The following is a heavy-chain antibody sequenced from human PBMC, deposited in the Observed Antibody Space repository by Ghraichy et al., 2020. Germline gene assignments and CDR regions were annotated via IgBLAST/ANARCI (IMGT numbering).Heavy chain of an antibody. CDR3: ARDFSGSYIDY. D-gene: IGHD1-26*01. V-gene: IGHV3-48*01. CDR1: GFTFSSYS. Sequence: GGSLRLSCAASGFTFSSYSMNWVRQAPGKGLEWVSYISSSSSTIYYADSVKGRFTISRDNAKNSLYLQMNSLRAEDTAVYYCARDFSGSYIDYWGQGTLVTVSS. CDR2: ISSSSSTI. J-gene: IGHJ4*02.